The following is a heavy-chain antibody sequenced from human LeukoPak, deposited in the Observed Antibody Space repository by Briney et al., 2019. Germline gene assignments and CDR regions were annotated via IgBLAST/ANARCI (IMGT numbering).Heavy chain of an antibody. D-gene: IGHD2-21*02. CDR3: ARDFPLYCGGDCYYN. CDR1: GFTFSSYW. J-gene: IGHJ4*02. Sequence: GGSLRLSCAASGFTFSSYWMSWVRQAPGKGLEWVANIKQDGSEQYYVDSVKGRFTISRDNAKNSLYLQMNSLRAEDTAVYYCARDFPLYCGGDCYYNWGQGTLVTVSS. CDR2: IKQDGSEQ. V-gene: IGHV3-7*03.